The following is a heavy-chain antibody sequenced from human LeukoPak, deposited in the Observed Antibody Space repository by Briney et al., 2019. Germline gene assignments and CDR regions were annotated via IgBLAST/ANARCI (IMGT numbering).Heavy chain of an antibody. CDR3: ARSINSGYDN. CDR2: IYYSGST. Sequence: SETLSLTCTVSGGSISSYYWSWIRQPPGKGLEWIGYIYYSGSTNYNPSLKSRVTISVDTSKNQFSLKLSSVTAADTAVYYCARSINSGYDNWGQGTLVTVSS. V-gene: IGHV4-59*08. J-gene: IGHJ4*02. D-gene: IGHD5-12*01. CDR1: GGSISSYY.